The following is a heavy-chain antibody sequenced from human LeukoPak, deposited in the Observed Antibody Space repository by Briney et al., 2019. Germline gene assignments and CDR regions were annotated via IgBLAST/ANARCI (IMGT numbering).Heavy chain of an antibody. Sequence: GGSLRLSCAASGFTFSSYSMNWVRQAPGKGLEWVSAISGSGDTTYYADSVKGRFTISRDNSRNTLYLEIHSLRAEDAAVYNCAKDHNYASGSSYLVGPHYYYMDVWGKGTTVTISS. CDR2: ISGSGDTT. V-gene: IGHV3-23*01. CDR3: AKDHNYASGSSYLVGPHYYYMDV. CDR1: GFTFSSYS. D-gene: IGHD3-10*01. J-gene: IGHJ6*03.